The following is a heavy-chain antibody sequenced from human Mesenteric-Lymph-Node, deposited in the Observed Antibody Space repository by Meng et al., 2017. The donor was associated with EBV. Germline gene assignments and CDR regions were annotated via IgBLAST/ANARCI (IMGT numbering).Heavy chain of an antibody. D-gene: IGHD4-17*01. V-gene: IGHV4-4*02. J-gene: IGHJ4*02. CDR3: ATVGDYGDYVGLDN. Sequence: EPGPGLGKPSGTLALTCAVSGGSLSSTKWWGWGRQPPGKGLEWIGEIFHTGSTNYNPSLKSRLTMSVDKSKNQLSLKLTSVTAADTAVYYCATVGDYGDYVGLDNWGQGTLVTVSS. CDR2: IFHTGST. CDR1: GGSLSSTKW.